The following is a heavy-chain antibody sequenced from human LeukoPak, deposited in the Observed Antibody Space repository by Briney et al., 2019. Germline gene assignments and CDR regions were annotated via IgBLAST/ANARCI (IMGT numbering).Heavy chain of an antibody. Sequence: PSETLFLTCTVSGGSISSYYWSWIRQPPGKGLEWIGYIYYSGSTNYNPSLKSRVTISVDTSKNQFSLKVSSVTAADTAIYYCARDLSFDWFPYYFDYWGQGILVTVSS. D-gene: IGHD3-9*01. J-gene: IGHJ4*02. V-gene: IGHV4-59*12. CDR1: GGSISSYY. CDR3: ARDLSFDWFPYYFDY. CDR2: IYYSGST.